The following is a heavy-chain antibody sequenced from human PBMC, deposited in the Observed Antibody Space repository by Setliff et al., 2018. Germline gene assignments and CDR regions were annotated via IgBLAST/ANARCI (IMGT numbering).Heavy chain of an antibody. CDR1: SGSIINYY. J-gene: IGHJ5*02. CDR2: IKYDGTT. V-gene: IGHV4-59*08. Sequence: KPSETLSLTCTVSSGSIINYYWSWIRQPPGRPLEWIGYIKYDGTTDYNPSLDSRVTMSGDTSKNQFSLKLGSVTASDTAVYYCARASYGWGSHYKIKWFDPWGQGTLVTVSS. D-gene: IGHD3-10*01. CDR3: ARASYGWGSHYKIKWFDP.